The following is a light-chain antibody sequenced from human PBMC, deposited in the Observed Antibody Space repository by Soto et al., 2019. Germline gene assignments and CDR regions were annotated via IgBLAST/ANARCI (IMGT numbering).Light chain of an antibody. Sequence: DIQMTQSPSSLSASVGDRVTITCRASESISNFLNWYQQRPGTAPKLLIYAASSLQGGVPSRFSGSGSGTDFTLTISSLQPEDSATYYCQQSYSTPYTFGQGTKLEIK. V-gene: IGKV1-39*01. CDR2: AAS. CDR1: ESISNF. CDR3: QQSYSTPYT. J-gene: IGKJ2*01.